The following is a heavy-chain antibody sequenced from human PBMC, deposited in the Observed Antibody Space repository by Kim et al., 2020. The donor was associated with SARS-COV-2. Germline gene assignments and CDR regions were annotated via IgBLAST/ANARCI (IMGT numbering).Heavy chain of an antibody. D-gene: IGHD3-3*01. Sequence: GGSLRLSCAASGFTFSSYGMHWVRQAPGKGLEWVAVISYDGSNKYYADSVKGRFTISRDNSKNTLYLQMNSLRAEDTAVYYCAKLRSARFLEWLSIPNYYYYGMDVCGQGTTVTVSS. J-gene: IGHJ6*02. CDR3: AKLRSARFLEWLSIPNYYYYGMDV. V-gene: IGHV3-30*18. CDR2: ISYDGSNK. CDR1: GFTFSSYG.